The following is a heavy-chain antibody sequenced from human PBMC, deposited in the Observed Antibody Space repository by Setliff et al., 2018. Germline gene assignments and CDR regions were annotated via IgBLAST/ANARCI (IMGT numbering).Heavy chain of an antibody. Sequence: RASVKVSCKASGYTFTSYSITWVRQAPGRGLEWLGWISGYSGDTSYAQKFQDRVTLTTDTSTSTAYMEMRSLTSDDTAVYYCARVTGVTTFGVIMKDFEFWGQGTLVTV. CDR2: ISGYSGDT. D-gene: IGHD3-3*01. CDR3: ARVTGVTTFGVIMKDFEF. J-gene: IGHJ4*02. CDR1: GYTFTSYS. V-gene: IGHV1-18*01.